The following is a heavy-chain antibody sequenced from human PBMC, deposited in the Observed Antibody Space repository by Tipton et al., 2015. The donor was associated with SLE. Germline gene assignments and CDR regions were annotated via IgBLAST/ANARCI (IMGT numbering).Heavy chain of an antibody. CDR2: ISAYNGIT. J-gene: IGHJ5*02. CDR1: GYTFTSYG. D-gene: IGHD6-6*01. Sequence: QVQLVQSGAEVKKPGASVKVSCKASGYTFTSYGFSWVRQAPGQGLEWMGWISAYNGITKYAQKFQGRVTMTTDTSTTTAYMELKSLRSDDTAVYYCARDGRPARPGFDPWGQGTLVTVSS. CDR3: ARDGRPARPGFDP. V-gene: IGHV1-18*01.